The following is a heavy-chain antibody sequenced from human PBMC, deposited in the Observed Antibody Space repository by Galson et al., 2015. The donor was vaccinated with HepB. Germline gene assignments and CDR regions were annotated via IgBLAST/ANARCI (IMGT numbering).Heavy chain of an antibody. CDR2: ISYDGSNK. J-gene: IGHJ3*02. V-gene: IGHV3-30*18. CDR3: AKLDVGAIFHRAFDI. Sequence: SLRLSCAASGFTFSSYGMHWVRQAPGKGLEWVAVISYDGSNKYYADSVKGRFTISRDNSKNTLYLQMNSLRAEDTAVYYCAKLDVGAIFHRAFDIRGQGTMVTVSS. CDR1: GFTFSSYG. D-gene: IGHD1-26*01.